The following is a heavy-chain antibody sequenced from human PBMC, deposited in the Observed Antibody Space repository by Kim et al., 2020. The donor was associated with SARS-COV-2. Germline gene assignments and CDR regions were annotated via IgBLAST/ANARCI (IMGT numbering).Heavy chain of an antibody. D-gene: IGHD3-10*01. J-gene: IGHJ3*02. Sequence: YYNPSLKSRVTISVDTSKNQFSLKLSSVTAADTAVYYCARVIIGAGAFDIWGQGTMVTVSS. V-gene: IGHV4-39*07. CDR3: ARVIIGAGAFDI.